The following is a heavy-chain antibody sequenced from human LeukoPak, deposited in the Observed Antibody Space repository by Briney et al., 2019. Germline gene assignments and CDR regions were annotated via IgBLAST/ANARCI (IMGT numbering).Heavy chain of an antibody. J-gene: IGHJ3*02. CDR3: ARASRTGGITMVRGQQAPFDI. Sequence: SETLSLTCAVYGGSFNGYYWSWIRQPPGKGXXXXXXXXHSGSTNYNPSLKSRVTISVDMSKNQFSLKLSSVTAADTAVYYCARASRTGGITMVRGQQAPFDIWGQGTMVTVSS. CDR1: GGSFNGYY. D-gene: IGHD3-10*01. CDR2: XXHSGST. V-gene: IGHV4-34*01.